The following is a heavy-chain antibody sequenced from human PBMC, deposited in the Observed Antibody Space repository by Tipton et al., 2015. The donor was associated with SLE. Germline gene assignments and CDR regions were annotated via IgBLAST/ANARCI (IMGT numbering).Heavy chain of an antibody. CDR3: ARGSTVTTFYYYYYMDV. D-gene: IGHD4-11*01. CDR1: GGSISSYY. CDR2: IYYSGST. V-gene: IGHV4-59*01. J-gene: IGHJ6*03. Sequence: TLSLTCTVSGGSISSYYWSWIRQPPGKGLEWIGYIYYSGSTNYNPSLKSRVTISVDTSKNQFSLKLNSVTAADTAVYYCARGSTVTTFYYYYYMDVWGKGTTVTVSS.